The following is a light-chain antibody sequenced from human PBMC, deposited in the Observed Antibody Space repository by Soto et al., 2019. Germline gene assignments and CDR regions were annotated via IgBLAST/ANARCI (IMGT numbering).Light chain of an antibody. CDR3: QQYGSSPLGYT. Sequence: EIALTQSPGTLFLSPGERATLSCRASQSVSSRYLAWYQQKPGQAPRLLIYGASSRATGIPDTFSGSGSGTDITLSISKLEPEDFAVYYCQQYGSSPLGYTFGQGTKLEIK. V-gene: IGKV3-20*01. CDR1: QSVSSRY. J-gene: IGKJ2*01. CDR2: GAS.